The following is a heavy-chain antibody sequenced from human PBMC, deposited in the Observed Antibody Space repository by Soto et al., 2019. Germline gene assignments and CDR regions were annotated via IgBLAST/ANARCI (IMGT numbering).Heavy chain of an antibody. CDR3: ARGLRAARKNWFDP. CDR2: ISSSGSTI. D-gene: IGHD6-6*01. J-gene: IGHJ5*02. Sequence: GGSLRLSCAASGFTFSDYYMSWIRQAPGKGLEWVSYISSSGSTIYYADSVKGRFTISRDNAKNSLYLQMNSLRAEDTAVYYCARGLRAARKNWFDPWGQGTLVTVSS. CDR1: GFTFSDYY. V-gene: IGHV3-11*01.